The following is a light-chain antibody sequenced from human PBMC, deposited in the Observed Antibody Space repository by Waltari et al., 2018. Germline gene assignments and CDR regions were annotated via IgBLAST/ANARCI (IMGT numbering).Light chain of an antibody. V-gene: IGKV1-5*03. Sequence: IQLTQTPSTLSASAGDSVTITCRASQDIHRYLAWYQHKSGKAPKVLIYQASRLEIGVSSRFSGGGSGTDFTLTIRNLQPDDFATYFCQQYHSDWTTFGQGTRLEIK. J-gene: IGKJ5*01. CDR1: QDIHRY. CDR2: QAS. CDR3: QQYHSDWTT.